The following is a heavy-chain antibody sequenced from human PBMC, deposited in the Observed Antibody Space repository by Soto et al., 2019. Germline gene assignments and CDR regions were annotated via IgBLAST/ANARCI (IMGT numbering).Heavy chain of an antibody. V-gene: IGHV1-3*01. Sequence: QVQLVQSGAEVKKPGASVKVSCKASGYTFTSYAMHWVRQAPGQRLEWMGWINAGNGNTKYSQKCQGRVTITRDTSASTAYMELSSLRSEDTAVYYCARDSAYYYGSGSYPNFDYWGQGTLVTVSS. D-gene: IGHD3-10*01. CDR2: INAGNGNT. J-gene: IGHJ4*02. CDR3: ARDSAYYYGSGSYPNFDY. CDR1: GYTFTSYA.